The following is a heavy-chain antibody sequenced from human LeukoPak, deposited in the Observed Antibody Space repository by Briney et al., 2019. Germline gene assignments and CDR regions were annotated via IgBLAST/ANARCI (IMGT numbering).Heavy chain of an antibody. Sequence: GGSLRLSCAASGFTFSTNAMSWVRQAPGKGLEWVSSICGYDGSTYYADSVKGRFTISRDNSKNTLYLQMNSLRAEDTAVYYCARDTTWDGGWYSYWGQGTLVTVSS. CDR1: GFTFSTNA. V-gene: IGHV3-23*01. J-gene: IGHJ4*02. CDR2: ICGYDGST. D-gene: IGHD6-19*01. CDR3: ARDTTWDGGWYSY.